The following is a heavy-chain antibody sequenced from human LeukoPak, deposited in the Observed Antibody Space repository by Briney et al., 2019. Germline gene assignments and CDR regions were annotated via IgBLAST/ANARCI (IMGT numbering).Heavy chain of an antibody. CDR2: MNPNSGNT. CDR3: ARGHTIFGVVNFDY. CDR1: GYTFTSYD. D-gene: IGHD3-3*01. Sequence: GASVKVSCKASGYTFTSYDINWVRQATGQGLEWMGWMNPNSGNTGYAQKFQGRVTITRNTSISTAYMELSSLRSEDTAVYYCARGHTIFGVVNFDYWGQGTLVTVSS. V-gene: IGHV1-8*03. J-gene: IGHJ4*02.